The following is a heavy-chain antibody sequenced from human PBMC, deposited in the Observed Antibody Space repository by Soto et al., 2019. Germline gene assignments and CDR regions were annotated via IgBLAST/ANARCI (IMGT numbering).Heavy chain of an antibody. V-gene: IGHV1-46*03. CDR1: GYTFTSYY. Sequence: ASVKVSCKASGYTFTSYYMHWVRQAPGQGLEWMGIINPSGGSTSYAQKFQGRVTMTRDTSTSTVYMELSSLRSEDTAVYYCARVPGVRKTGANEGFDYWGQGTLGTVSS. CDR3: ARVPGVRKTGANEGFDY. CDR2: INPSGGST. D-gene: IGHD1-1*01. J-gene: IGHJ4*02.